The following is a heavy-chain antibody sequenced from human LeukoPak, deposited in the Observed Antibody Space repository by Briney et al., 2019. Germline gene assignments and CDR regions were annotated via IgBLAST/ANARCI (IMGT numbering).Heavy chain of an antibody. V-gene: IGHV4-4*07. Sequence: PSETLSLTCTVSGGSISSYYWSWIRQPAGKGLEWIGRIYTSGSTNHNPSLKSRVTMSVDTSKNQFSLKLSSVTAADTAVYYCARDPHSSSWYGGSDYYYGMDVWGQGTTVTVSS. CDR3: ARDPHSSSWYGGSDYYYGMDV. CDR1: GGSISSYY. J-gene: IGHJ6*02. CDR2: IYTSGST. D-gene: IGHD6-13*01.